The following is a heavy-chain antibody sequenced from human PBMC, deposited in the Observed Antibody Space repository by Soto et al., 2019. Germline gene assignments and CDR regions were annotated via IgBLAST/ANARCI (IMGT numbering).Heavy chain of an antibody. J-gene: IGHJ4*02. D-gene: IGHD2-15*01. CDR2: ISGSGGST. Sequence: GGSLRVSCAASGVIFSSYAKSWGRHALGKRLEWVSAISGSGGSTYYADSVKGRFTISRDNSKNTLYLQMNSLRAEDTAVYYCAKDGSRRAFFAYWSQGSLVIV. CDR1: GVIFSSYA. CDR3: AKDGSRRAFFAY. V-gene: IGHV3-23*01.